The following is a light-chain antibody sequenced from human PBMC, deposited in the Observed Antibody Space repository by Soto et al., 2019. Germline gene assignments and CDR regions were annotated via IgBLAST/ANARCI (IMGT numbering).Light chain of an antibody. Sequence: QSALTQPPSASGTPGQRVTISCSGSSSNIGSNYVYWYQHLTGTAPKLLIYTNNQRPSGVPDRFSGSKSGTSASLAISGLRSEDEADYYCATWDDSLSNYVFGTGTKVTVL. J-gene: IGLJ1*01. CDR3: ATWDDSLSNYV. V-gene: IGLV1-47*01. CDR1: SSNIGSNY. CDR2: TNN.